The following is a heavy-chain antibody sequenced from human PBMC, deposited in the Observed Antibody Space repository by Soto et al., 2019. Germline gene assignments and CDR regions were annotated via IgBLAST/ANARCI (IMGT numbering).Heavy chain of an antibody. Sequence: GESLKISCKGSGYNFAGYWIAWVRQMPGKGLELMGIIYPSDSDTRYRPSFQGQVTISADKSISSAYLQWSSLRASDTAMYYCARGGVSTRTFDFWGQGTPVTVSS. CDR1: GYNFAGYW. CDR3: ARGGVSTRTFDF. V-gene: IGHV5-51*01. CDR2: IYPSDSDT. J-gene: IGHJ4*02. D-gene: IGHD3-3*01.